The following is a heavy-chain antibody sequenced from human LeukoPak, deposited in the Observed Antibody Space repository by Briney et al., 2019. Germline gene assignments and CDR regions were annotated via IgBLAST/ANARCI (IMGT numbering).Heavy chain of an antibody. V-gene: IGHV3-23*01. CDR2: VSGMGSNT. J-gene: IGHJ6*02. CDR1: GFTFSSYV. CDR3: AKYSSSSNYYYGMDV. D-gene: IGHD6-6*01. Sequence: SGGSLRLSCAAAGFTFSSYVMTWVRQAPGKGLEWVSSVSGMGSNTYYADSVKGRFTISRDNSKNTLYLQMNSLRAEDTAVYYCAKYSSSSNYYYGMDVWGQGTTITVSS.